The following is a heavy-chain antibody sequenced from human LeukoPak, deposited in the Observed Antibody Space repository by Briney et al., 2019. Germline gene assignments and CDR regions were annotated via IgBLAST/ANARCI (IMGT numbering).Heavy chain of an antibody. V-gene: IGHV3-74*01. CDR2: INTDGTST. J-gene: IGHJ4*02. Sequence: GGSLRLSCAASGLTFSGYWMHWVRQVPGKGLVWVSRINTDGTSTSYADFVKGRFTISRDNAKNTVYLQMNSLRAEDTAMYYCVGGYGGDYWGQGTLVTVSS. CDR3: VGGYGGDY. D-gene: IGHD5-12*01. CDR1: GLTFSGYW.